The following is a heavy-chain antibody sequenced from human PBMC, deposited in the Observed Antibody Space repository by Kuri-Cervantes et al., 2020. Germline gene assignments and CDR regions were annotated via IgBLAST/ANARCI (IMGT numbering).Heavy chain of an antibody. CDR2: IYHSGST. D-gene: IGHD6-13*01. CDR3: ARQQQLVLFQPITNWFDP. J-gene: IGHJ5*02. Sequence: SETLSLTCTVSGGSISSNSYYWGWIRQPPGKGLEWIGSIYHSGSTYYNPSLKSRVTISVDTSKNQFSLKLSSVTAADTAVYYCARQQQLVLFQPITNWFDPWGQGTLVTVSS. V-gene: IGHV4-39*01. CDR1: GGSISSNSYY.